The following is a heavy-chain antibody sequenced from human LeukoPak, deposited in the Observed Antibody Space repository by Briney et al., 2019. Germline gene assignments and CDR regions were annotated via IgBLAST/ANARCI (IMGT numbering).Heavy chain of an antibody. CDR2: INSDGSSA. J-gene: IGHJ4*02. CDR3: ARGTSTAPGIDY. D-gene: IGHD6-13*01. CDR1: GFDFATYL. Sequence: GGSLRLSCAASGFDFATYLMYWVRQVPGKGLVWVAQINSDGSSATYGDSAKGRFSISRDNAKNTLSLYMSSLRAEDTAVYYCARGTSTAPGIDYWGQGTLVAVSS. V-gene: IGHV3-74*01.